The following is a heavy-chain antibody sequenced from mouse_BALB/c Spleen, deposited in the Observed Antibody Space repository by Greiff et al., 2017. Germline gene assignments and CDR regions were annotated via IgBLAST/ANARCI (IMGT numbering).Heavy chain of an antibody. V-gene: IGHV3-2*02. J-gene: IGHJ3*01. CDR2: ISYSGST. CDR1: GYSITSDYA. CDR3: AKGATMITTAFAY. Sequence: DVKLQESGPGLVKPSQSLSLTCTVTGYSITSDYAWNWIRQFPGNKLEWMGYISYSGSTSYNPSLKSRISITRDTSKNQFFLQLNSVTTEDTATYYCAKGATMITTAFAYWGQGTLVTVSA. D-gene: IGHD2-4*01.